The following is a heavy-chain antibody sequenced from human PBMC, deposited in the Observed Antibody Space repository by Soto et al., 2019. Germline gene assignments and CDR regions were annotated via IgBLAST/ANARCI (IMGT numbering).Heavy chain of an antibody. J-gene: IGHJ4*02. D-gene: IGHD1-26*01. CDR2: FDPEDGET. Sequence: ASVKVSCKVSGYTLTELSMHWVRQAPGKGLEWMGGFDPEDGETIYAQKFQGRVTMTEDTSTDTAYMELSSLRSEDPAVYYCETEAPRSGSSGVDWGQGPLVTVPS. CDR3: ETEAPRSGSSGVD. CDR1: GYTLTELS. V-gene: IGHV1-24*01.